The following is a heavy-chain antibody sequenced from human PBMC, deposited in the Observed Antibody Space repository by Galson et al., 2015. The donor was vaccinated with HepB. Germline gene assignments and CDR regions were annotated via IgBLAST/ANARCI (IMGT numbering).Heavy chain of an antibody. V-gene: IGHV2-70*01. D-gene: IGHD3-9*01. Sequence: PALVKPTQTLTLTCTFSGFSLSTSGMCVSWIRQPPGKALEWLALIDWDDDKYYSTSLKTRLTISKDTSKNQVVLTMTNMDPVDTATYYCARLPYYDIYYGMDVWGQGTTVTVSS. J-gene: IGHJ6*02. CDR1: GFSLSTSGMC. CDR3: ARLPYYDIYYGMDV. CDR2: IDWDDDK.